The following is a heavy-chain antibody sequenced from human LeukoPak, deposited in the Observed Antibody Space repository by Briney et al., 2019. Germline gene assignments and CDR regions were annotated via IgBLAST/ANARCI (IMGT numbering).Heavy chain of an antibody. CDR1: GYTFTSYG. J-gene: IGHJ5*02. CDR2: ISAYNGNT. V-gene: IGHV1-18*01. Sequence: ASVKVSCKASGYTFTSYGIGWVRQAPGQGLEWMGWISAYNGNTNYAQKLQGRGSMTTDTSTSTAYMELRRLRSDDTAVYYCARVPGEWFGELLLHWFDPWGQGNLVTVSS. D-gene: IGHD3-10*01. CDR3: ARVPGEWFGELLLHWFDP.